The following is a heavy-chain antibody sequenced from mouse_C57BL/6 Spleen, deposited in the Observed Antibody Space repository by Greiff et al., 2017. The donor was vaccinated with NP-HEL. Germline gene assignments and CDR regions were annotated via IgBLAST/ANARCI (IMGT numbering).Heavy chain of an antibody. V-gene: IGHV1-50*01. CDR1: GYTFTSYW. CDR2: IDPSDSYT. J-gene: IGHJ1*03. Sequence: QVQLQQPGAELVKPGASVKLSCKASGYTFTSYWMQWVKQRPGQGLEWIGEIDPSDSYTNYTQKFKGKATLTVDTASSTAYMQLSSLTSEDSAVDYCARDSRYVDVWGTGTTVTVSS. CDR3: ARDSRYVDV.